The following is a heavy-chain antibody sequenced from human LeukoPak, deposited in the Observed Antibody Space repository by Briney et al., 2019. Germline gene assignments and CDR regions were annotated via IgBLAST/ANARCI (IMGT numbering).Heavy chain of an antibody. Sequence: SETLSLTCTVSGGSISSSSYYWGWIRQPPGKGLEWIGSIYYSGSTYYNPSLKSRVTISVDTSKNQFSLKLSSVTAADTAVYYCARDLQGLDILTGHGTFDYWGQGTLVTVSS. V-gene: IGHV4-39*07. CDR2: IYYSGST. CDR3: ARDLQGLDILTGHGTFDY. D-gene: IGHD3-9*01. CDR1: GGSISSSSYY. J-gene: IGHJ4*02.